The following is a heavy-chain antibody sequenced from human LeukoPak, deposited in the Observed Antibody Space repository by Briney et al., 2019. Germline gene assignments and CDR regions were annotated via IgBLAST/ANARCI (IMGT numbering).Heavy chain of an antibody. D-gene: IGHD3-10*01. V-gene: IGHV3-9*03. CDR3: AKGLYGSGSYYHDAFDI. CDR1: GFTFDDYA. J-gene: IGHJ3*02. Sequence: GGSLRLSCAASGFTFDDYAMHWVRQAPGKGLEWLSSISWSSGSIGYADSVKGRFTISRDNAKNSLYLQMNSLRAEDMALYYCAKGLYGSGSYYHDAFDIWGQGTMVTVSS. CDR2: ISWSSGSI.